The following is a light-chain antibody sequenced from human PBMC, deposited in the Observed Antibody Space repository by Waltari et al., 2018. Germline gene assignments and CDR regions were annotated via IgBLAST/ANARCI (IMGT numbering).Light chain of an antibody. V-gene: IGLV1-47*01. CDR1: RSHLGSTY. J-gene: IGLJ1*01. CDR2: RNN. Sequence: QSVLTQPPSASATPGQRVTISCSGSRSHLGSTYLSWYQQPPGTAPKLLIYRNNERPSRVPDRFSASKYGTSASLVISGLRSEDEAVYYCASWDDSHYVFGPGTTVTVL. CDR3: ASWDDSHYV.